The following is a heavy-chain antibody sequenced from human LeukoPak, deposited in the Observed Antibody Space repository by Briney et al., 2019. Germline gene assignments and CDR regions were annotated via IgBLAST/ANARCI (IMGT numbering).Heavy chain of an antibody. D-gene: IGHD6-13*01. CDR3: AREDWCSHYSSGWYGAFDI. V-gene: IGHV1-18*04. Sequence: ASVTVSFTASGYTFTINGISRLRQAPGQGLEWMGWVSVYNGDTNNAQKFKGRGTMTTDTYTNTAYMELKSIRYADTAVYFYAREDWCSHYSSGWYGAFDIWGQGTVVTVSS. CDR2: VSVYNGDT. J-gene: IGHJ3*02. CDR1: GYTFTING.